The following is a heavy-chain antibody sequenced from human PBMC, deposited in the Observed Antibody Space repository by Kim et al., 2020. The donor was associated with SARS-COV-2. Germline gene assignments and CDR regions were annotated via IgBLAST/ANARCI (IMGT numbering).Heavy chain of an antibody. V-gene: IGHV1-18*01. Sequence: ASVKVSCKASGYTFTSYGISWVRQAPGQGLEWMGWISACNGNTNYAQKLQGRVTMTTDTSTSTAYMELRSLRSDDTAVYYCAREDSSSWPGYYYYYYGMDVWGQGTTVTVSS. D-gene: IGHD6-13*01. CDR1: GYTFTSYG. CDR2: ISACNGNT. CDR3: AREDSSSWPGYYYYYYGMDV. J-gene: IGHJ6*02.